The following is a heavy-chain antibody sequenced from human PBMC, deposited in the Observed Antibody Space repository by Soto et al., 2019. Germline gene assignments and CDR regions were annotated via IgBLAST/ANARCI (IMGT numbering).Heavy chain of an antibody. J-gene: IGHJ4*02. D-gene: IGHD6-13*01. CDR2: IIPIFCTA. CDR3: ARPRTPHSTNYYFDY. Sequence: QVQLVQSGAEVKKPGSSVKVSCKASGGTFSSYAISWVRQAPGQGLEWMGGIIPIFCTANYAQKFQGRVTITADESTSTAYMDLSSLRSEDTAVYYCARPRTPHSTNYYFDYWGQGTLVTVSS. V-gene: IGHV1-69*01. CDR1: GGTFSSYA.